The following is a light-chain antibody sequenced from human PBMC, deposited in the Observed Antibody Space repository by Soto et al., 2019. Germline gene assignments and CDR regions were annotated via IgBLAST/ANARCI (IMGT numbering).Light chain of an antibody. CDR2: GAS. CDR1: QSVSSSY. J-gene: IGKJ4*01. CDR3: QQYGSSRF. V-gene: IGKV3-20*01. Sequence: EIVLTQSPGTLSLSPGERATLSCRASQSVSSSYLAWYQQKPGQAPRLLIYGASSRATGIPDRFSGSGSGTDFTLTISRLEPEDFGVYYWQQYGSSRFFGGGTKVEIK.